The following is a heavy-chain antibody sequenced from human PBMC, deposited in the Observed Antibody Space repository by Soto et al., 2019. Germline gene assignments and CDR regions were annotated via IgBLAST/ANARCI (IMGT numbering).Heavy chain of an antibody. J-gene: IGHJ4*02. CDR3: ASSYGSGYRAFDY. Sequence: QVQLVQSGAEVKRPGSSVKVSCKASGDTFNFYSINWVRQAPGLGLEWMGRVNPIVSKSNYAQKFQGRVTMTADKSTSTAYMELSSLRSEDTAIYYCASSYGSGYRAFDYWGPGALVTVSS. CDR2: VNPIVSKS. V-gene: IGHV1-69*02. CDR1: GDTFNFYS. D-gene: IGHD3-10*01.